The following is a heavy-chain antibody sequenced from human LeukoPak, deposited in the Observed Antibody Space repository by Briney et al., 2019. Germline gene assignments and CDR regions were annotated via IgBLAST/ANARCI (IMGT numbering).Heavy chain of an antibody. CDR1: GFTFSSYA. D-gene: IGHD4-17*01. CDR3: ARDMYYGDYEIDY. V-gene: IGHV3-48*02. J-gene: IGHJ4*02. CDR2: ITSSSSTI. Sequence: GGSLRLSGAASGFTFSSYAMNWVRQAPGKGLEWVSYITSSSSTIYYADSVKGRFTISRDNAKNSLFLQMNSLRDEGTAVYYCARDMYYGDYEIDYWGQGTLVTVSP.